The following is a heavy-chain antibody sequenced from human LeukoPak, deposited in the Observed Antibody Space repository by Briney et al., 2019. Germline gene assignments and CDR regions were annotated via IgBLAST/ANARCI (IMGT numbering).Heavy chain of an antibody. J-gene: IGHJ4*02. V-gene: IGHV4-39*07. CDR1: GGSISSSSYY. D-gene: IGHD4-17*01. CDR3: ARYGDYITRVDY. Sequence: PSQTLSLTCTVSGGSISSSSYYWGWIRQPPGKGLEWIGSIYYSGSTYYNPSLKSRVTISVDTSKNQFSLKLSSVTAADTAVYYCARYGDYITRVDYWGQGTLVTVSS. CDR2: IYYSGST.